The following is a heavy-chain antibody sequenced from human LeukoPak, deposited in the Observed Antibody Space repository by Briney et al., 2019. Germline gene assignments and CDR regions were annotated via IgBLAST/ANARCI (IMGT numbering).Heavy chain of an antibody. J-gene: IGHJ4*02. CDR1: GFTFSSYW. V-gene: IGHV3-74*01. CDR2: INRDGSNT. Sequence: GGSLRLSCAASGFTFSSYWMQWVRQAPGKGLVWVSRINRDGSNTDYADSVRGRFTISRDNAKNTLHLQLNSLRAEDTAVYYCARDIETAAIDYWGRGTLVTVSS. D-gene: IGHD6-13*01. CDR3: ARDIETAAIDY.